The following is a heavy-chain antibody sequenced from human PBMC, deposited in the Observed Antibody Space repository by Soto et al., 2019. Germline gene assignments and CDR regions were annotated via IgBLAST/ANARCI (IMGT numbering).Heavy chain of an antibody. CDR1: GGSFSGYY. CDR2: INHSGST. Sequence: SETLSLTCAVYGGSFSGYYWSWIRQPPGKGLEWIGEINHSGSTNYNPSLKSRVTISVDTSKNQFSLKLSSVTAADTAVYYCARGRGCSSTSCWNWFDPWGQGTLVTVS. CDR3: ARGRGCSSTSCWNWFDP. D-gene: IGHD2-2*01. V-gene: IGHV4-34*01. J-gene: IGHJ5*02.